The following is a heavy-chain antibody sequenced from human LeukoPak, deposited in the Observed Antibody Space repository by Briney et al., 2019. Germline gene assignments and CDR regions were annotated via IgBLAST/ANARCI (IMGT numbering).Heavy chain of an antibody. D-gene: IGHD6-13*01. V-gene: IGHV3-23*01. CDR3: AKGIAAAGTYYYYYMDV. CDR2: ISGSGGST. Sequence: GGSLRLSCAASGFAFSSYAMSWVRQAPGKGLEWVSAISGSGGSTYYADSVKGRFTISRDNSKNTLYLQMNSLRAEDTAVYYCAKGIAAAGTYYYYYMDVXGKGTTVTVSS. J-gene: IGHJ6*03. CDR1: GFAFSSYA.